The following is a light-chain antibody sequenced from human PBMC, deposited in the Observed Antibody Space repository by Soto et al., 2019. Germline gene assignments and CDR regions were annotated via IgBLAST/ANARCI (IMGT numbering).Light chain of an antibody. Sequence: EIVLTQSPATLSLSLGERATLSCRASQSVSSYLAWYQQKPGQAPRLLIYEASNRATGIPARFSGSGSGTDFTLTISSLEPEDFAVYYCQQWSNWGTTFGPGTKVDIK. V-gene: IGKV3-11*01. CDR1: QSVSSY. CDR3: QQWSNWGTT. CDR2: EAS. J-gene: IGKJ3*01.